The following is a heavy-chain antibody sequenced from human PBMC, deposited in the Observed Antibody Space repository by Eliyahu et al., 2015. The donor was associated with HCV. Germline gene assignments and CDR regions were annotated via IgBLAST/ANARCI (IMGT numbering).Heavy chain of an antibody. CDR2: ISSSSSYI. D-gene: IGHD1-7*01. CDR1: GFTCSSYS. Sequence: EVQLVESGGGLVKPGGSLRLSCAASGFTCSSYSMNWVRQAPGKGLEWVSSISSSSSYIYYADSVKGRFTISRDNAKNSLYLQMNSLRAEDTAVYYCARDRTTAGEGMDVWGQGTTVTVSS. V-gene: IGHV3-21*01. CDR3: ARDRTTAGEGMDV. J-gene: IGHJ6*02.